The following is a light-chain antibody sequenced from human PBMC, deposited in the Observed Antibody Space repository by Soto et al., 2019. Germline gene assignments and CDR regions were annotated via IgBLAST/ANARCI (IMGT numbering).Light chain of an antibody. CDR1: SSDVGGYNY. J-gene: IGLJ1*01. Sequence: QSSLTPSRSVSGSPGQSVAISCTGTSSDVGGYNYVSWYQQHPGKAPKVMIYDVSKRPSGVPDRFSGSKSGNTASLTISGLQAEDEADYYCCSYAGSYTYVFGTGTKVTVL. CDR2: DVS. V-gene: IGLV2-11*01. CDR3: CSYAGSYTYV.